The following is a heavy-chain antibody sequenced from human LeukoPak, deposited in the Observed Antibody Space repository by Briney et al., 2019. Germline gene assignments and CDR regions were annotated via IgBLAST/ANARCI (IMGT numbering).Heavy chain of an antibody. V-gene: IGHV1-69*13. J-gene: IGHJ5*02. CDR1: GGTFSSYA. D-gene: IGHD3-22*01. Sequence: SVKVSCKASGGTFSSYAISWVRQAPGQGLGWMGGIIPIFGTANYAQKFQGRVTITADESTSTAYMELSSLRSEDTAVYYCARDVVGDYDPDSWFDPWGQGTLVTVSS. CDR3: ARDVVGDYDPDSWFDP. CDR2: IIPIFGTA.